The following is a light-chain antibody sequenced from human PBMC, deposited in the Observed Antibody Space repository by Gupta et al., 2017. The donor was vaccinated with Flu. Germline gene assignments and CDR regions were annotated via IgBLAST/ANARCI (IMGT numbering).Light chain of an antibody. CDR1: QSVSSN. CDR3: QQDYNWPRT. J-gene: IGKJ1*01. Sequence: ELLMTQSPSTLSVSPGERATLSCRASQSVSSNLAWYQQKPGQAPRLLIYGASTRATGFPARFSGSGSGTEFTLTISSLQTEDFAVYYCQQDYNWPRTFGQGTKVEIK. V-gene: IGKV3-15*01. CDR2: GAS.